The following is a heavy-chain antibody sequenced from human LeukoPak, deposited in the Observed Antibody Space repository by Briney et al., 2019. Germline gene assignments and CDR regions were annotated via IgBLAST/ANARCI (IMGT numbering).Heavy chain of an antibody. V-gene: IGHV1-46*01. CDR1: GGTFSSYA. CDR3: ARGRHSYESSDYYYEGDAFDI. D-gene: IGHD3-22*01. Sequence: ASVKVSCKASGGTFSSYAISWVRQAPGQGLEWMGIINPSGDSTSSAQTFQGRVTMTRDMPTSTVYMALSSLRTEDTAVYYCARGRHSYESSDYYYEGDAFDIWGQGTMVTVSS. J-gene: IGHJ3*02. CDR2: INPSGDST.